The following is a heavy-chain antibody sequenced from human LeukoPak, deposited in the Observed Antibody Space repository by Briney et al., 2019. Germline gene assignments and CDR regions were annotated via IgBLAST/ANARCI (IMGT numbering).Heavy chain of an antibody. CDR3: ARVYYGSGSLHYYYYYMDV. Sequence: GGSLRLSCAASGFTVSSNYMSWVRKAPGKGLEWVSVTYSGGRTYYADSVKGRFTISRDNSKNTLYLQMNSLRAEDTAVYYCARVYYGSGSLHYYYYYMDVWGKGTTVTISS. J-gene: IGHJ6*03. V-gene: IGHV3-53*01. CDR1: GFTVSSNY. D-gene: IGHD3-10*01. CDR2: TYSGGRT.